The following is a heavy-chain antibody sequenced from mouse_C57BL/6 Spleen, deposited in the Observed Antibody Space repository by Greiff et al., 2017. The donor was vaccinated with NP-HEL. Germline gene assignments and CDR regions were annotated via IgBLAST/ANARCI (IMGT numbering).Heavy chain of an antibody. Sequence: QVQLKESGAELVKPGASVKMSCKASGYTFTTYPIEWMKQNHGKSLEWIGNFHPYNDDTKYNEKFKGKATLTVEKSSSTVYLELSRLTSDDSAVYYCARNYYGSSWDYFDYWGQGTTLTVSS. CDR1: GYTFTTYP. J-gene: IGHJ2*01. CDR3: ARNYYGSSWDYFDY. V-gene: IGHV1-47*01. D-gene: IGHD1-1*01. CDR2: FHPYNDDT.